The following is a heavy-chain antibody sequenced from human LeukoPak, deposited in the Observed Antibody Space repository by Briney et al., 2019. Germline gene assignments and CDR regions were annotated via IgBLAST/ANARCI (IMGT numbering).Heavy chain of an antibody. J-gene: IGHJ4*02. CDR1: GFTVSSNY. V-gene: IGHV3-53*01. CDR2: IYSGGNT. D-gene: IGHD6-13*01. Sequence: GGSLRLSCAASGFTVSSNYMSWVRQAPGKGLEWVSVIYSGGNTYYADSVKGRFSISRDNSNNTLYLQMNSLRAEDAAVYYCAKSTSSWERVDYWGQGTLVTVSS. CDR3: AKSTSSWERVDY.